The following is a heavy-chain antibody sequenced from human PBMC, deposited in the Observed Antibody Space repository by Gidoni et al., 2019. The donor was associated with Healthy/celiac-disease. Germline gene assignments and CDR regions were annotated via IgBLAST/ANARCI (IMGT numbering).Heavy chain of an antibody. V-gene: IGHV4-59*08. Sequence: QVQLPESGPGLGEPSATLSLTCTVSGGSISSYYWSWIRQPPAKGLECIGYIYYSGSTNYNPSHKSRVTISVDTSKIQFSLKLSSVTAADTAVYYCASQMGAWGQGTTVTFSS. J-gene: IGHJ6*02. D-gene: IGHD3-16*01. CDR3: ASQMGA. CDR1: GGSISSYY. CDR2: IYYSGST.